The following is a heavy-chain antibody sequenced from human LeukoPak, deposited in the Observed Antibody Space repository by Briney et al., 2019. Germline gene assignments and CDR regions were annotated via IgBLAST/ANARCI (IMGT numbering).Heavy chain of an antibody. CDR2: ISAYNGNT. CDR1: GYTFTSYG. V-gene: IGHV1-18*01. CDR3: ARDWGGVGVRREGLYYGMDV. D-gene: IGHD1-26*01. Sequence: GASVKVSCKSSGYTFTSYGISWLRQAPGQGLEWMGWISAYNGNTSYAQKVQGRVTMTTDTSTSTAYMELRSLRSDDTAVYYCARDWGGVGVRREGLYYGMDVWGQGTTVTVSS. J-gene: IGHJ6*02.